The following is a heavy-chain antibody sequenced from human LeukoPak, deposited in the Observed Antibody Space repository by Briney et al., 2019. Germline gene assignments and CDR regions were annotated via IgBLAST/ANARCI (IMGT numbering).Heavy chain of an antibody. D-gene: IGHD3-10*01. CDR3: ARDGGVWFGEFLN. Sequence: GGSLRLSCAASGFTFSSYGMHWVRQAPGKGLEWVSYISSSSSTIYYADSVKGRFTISRDNAKNSLYLQMNSLRAEDTAVYYCARDGGVWFGEFLNWGQGTLVTVSS. V-gene: IGHV3-48*04. J-gene: IGHJ4*02. CDR2: ISSSSSTI. CDR1: GFTFSSYG.